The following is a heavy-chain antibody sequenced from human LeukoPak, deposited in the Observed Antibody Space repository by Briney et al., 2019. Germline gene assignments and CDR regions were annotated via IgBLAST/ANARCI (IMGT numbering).Heavy chain of an antibody. Sequence: GGSLRLSCAASGFSFSNYAMHWVRQAPGKGLEWVAVISYDGSTKYYADSVKGRFTISRDNSKNTLNLQMNSLRADDTAVFYCARDGLGRGYNWQYYYYMDVWGKGTTVTVSS. CDR1: GFSFSNYA. CDR2: ISYDGSTK. V-gene: IGHV3-30-3*01. J-gene: IGHJ6*03. D-gene: IGHD1-20*01. CDR3: ARDGLGRGYNWQYYYYMDV.